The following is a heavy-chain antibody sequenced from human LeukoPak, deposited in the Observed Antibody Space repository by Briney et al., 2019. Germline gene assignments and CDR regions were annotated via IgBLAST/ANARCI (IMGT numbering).Heavy chain of an antibody. D-gene: IGHD3-10*01. CDR3: ARALAVRGVITTNWFDP. CDR1: GYTFTGYY. J-gene: IGHJ5*02. Sequence: GASVKVSCKASGYTFTGYYMHWVRQAPGQRLEWMGWINPNSGGTNYAQKFQGRVTMTRDTSISTAYMELSRLRSDDTAVYYCARALAVRGVITTNWFDPWGQGTLVTVSS. CDR2: INPNSGGT. V-gene: IGHV1-2*02.